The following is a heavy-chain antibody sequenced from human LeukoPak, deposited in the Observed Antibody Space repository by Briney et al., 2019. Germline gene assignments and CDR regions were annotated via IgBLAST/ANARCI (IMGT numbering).Heavy chain of an antibody. CDR3: ARRPRGIIIKSWFDS. CDR1: GGSFSGYY. Sequence: PSETLSLTCAVYGGSFSGYYWSWIRQPPGKGLEWIGEINHSGSTNYNPSLKSRVTISLDTSKNQFSLKLSSVTAADTAVYYCARRPRGIIIKSWFDSWGQGTLVTVSA. J-gene: IGHJ5*01. CDR2: INHSGST. V-gene: IGHV4-34*01. D-gene: IGHD3-10*01.